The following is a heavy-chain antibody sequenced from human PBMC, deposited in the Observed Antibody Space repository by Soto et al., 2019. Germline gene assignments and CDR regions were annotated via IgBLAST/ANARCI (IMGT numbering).Heavy chain of an antibody. Sequence: SETLSLTCTVSGGSISSGGHYWSWIRQHPGKGLEWIGYIYYSGSTYYNPSLKSRVTISVDTSKNQFSLKLSSVTAADTAVYYCAREWSFSDYYYGMDVWGQGTTVTVSS. J-gene: IGHJ6*02. V-gene: IGHV4-31*03. CDR2: IYYSGST. CDR1: GGSISSGGHY. CDR3: AREWSFSDYYYGMDV. D-gene: IGHD2-8*01.